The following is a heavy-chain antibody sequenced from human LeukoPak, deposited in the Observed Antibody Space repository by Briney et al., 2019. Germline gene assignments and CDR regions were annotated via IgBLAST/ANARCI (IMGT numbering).Heavy chain of an antibody. CDR2: ITHSGST. D-gene: IGHD6-13*01. CDR1: GGSFSGYY. CDR3: ARGGAYSSSLYARFDP. Sequence: SETLSLTCAVYGGSFSGYYWNWIRQPPGKGLEWIGEITHSGSTNYNPSLKSRVTMSVDTSKNQFSLKLNSVTAADTAVYYCARGGAYSSSLYARFDPWGQGTLVTASS. V-gene: IGHV4-34*01. J-gene: IGHJ5*02.